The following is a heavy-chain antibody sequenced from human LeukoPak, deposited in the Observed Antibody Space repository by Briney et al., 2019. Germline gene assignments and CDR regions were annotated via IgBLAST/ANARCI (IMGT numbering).Heavy chain of an antibody. J-gene: IGHJ4*02. CDR1: GFTFSGYG. CDR3: AKGQSSFCSRSSCYALHY. Sequence: GGSLRLSCAASGFTFSGYGMHWVRQAPGKGLEWVAFVRNDENNKYYADSVKGRFTISRDNFKNMLYLQMNSLRAEDAAVYYCAKGQSSFCSRSSCYALHYWGQGTLVTVSS. CDR2: VRNDENNK. V-gene: IGHV3-30*02. D-gene: IGHD2-2*01.